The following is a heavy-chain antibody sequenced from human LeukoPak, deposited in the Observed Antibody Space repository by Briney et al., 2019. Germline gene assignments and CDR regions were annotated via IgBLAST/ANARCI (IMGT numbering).Heavy chain of an antibody. J-gene: IGHJ4*02. Sequence: SETLSLTCTVSGGSISSGDYYWSWIRQPPGKGLEWIGYIYYSGSTYYNPSLKGRVTISVDTSKNQFSLKLSSVTAADTAVYYCARVPYDFWSGYYLDYWGQGTLVTVSS. CDR3: ARVPYDFWSGYYLDY. D-gene: IGHD3-3*01. CDR2: IYYSGST. V-gene: IGHV4-30-4*08. CDR1: GGSISSGDYY.